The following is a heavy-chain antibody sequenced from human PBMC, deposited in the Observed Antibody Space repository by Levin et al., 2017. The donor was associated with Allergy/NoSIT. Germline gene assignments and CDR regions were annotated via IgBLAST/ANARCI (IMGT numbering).Heavy chain of an antibody. CDR3: AKDPDIVATTVFDY. CDR1: GFTFSSYA. J-gene: IGHJ4*02. V-gene: IGHV3-23*01. D-gene: IGHD5-12*01. CDR2: ISGSGGST. Sequence: GESLKISCAASGFTFSSYAMSWVRQAPGKGLEWVSAISGSGGSTYYADSVKGRFTISRDNSKNTLYLQMNSLRAEDTAVYYCAKDPDIVATTVFDYWGQGTLVTVSS.